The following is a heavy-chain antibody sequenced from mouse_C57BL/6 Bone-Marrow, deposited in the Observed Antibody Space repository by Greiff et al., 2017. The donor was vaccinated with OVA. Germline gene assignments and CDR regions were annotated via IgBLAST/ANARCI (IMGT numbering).Heavy chain of an antibody. CDR1: GFTFSDCG. D-gene: IGHD2-14*01. CDR3: ARGVRAY. J-gene: IGHJ3*01. CDR2: ISSGSSTI. V-gene: IGHV5-17*01. Sequence: EVKLVESGGGLVKPGGSLKLSCAASGFTFSDCGMHWVRQAPEKGLEWVAYISSGSSTIYYADTVKGRFTIYRDNAKNNLFLQRTSLRSEDTAMYYCARGVRAYWGQGTLVTVSA.